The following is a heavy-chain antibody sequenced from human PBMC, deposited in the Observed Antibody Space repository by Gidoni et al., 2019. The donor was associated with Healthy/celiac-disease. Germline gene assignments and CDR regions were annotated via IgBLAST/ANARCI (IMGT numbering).Heavy chain of an antibody. CDR3: ARLTYYYDSSGYAPAFDY. CDR1: GGPISSSSYY. D-gene: IGHD3-22*01. CDR2: IYYSGST. J-gene: IGHJ4*02. Sequence: QLQLQESGPGLVKPSETLSLTCTVSGGPISSSSYYWGWIRQPPGKGLEWIGSIYYSGSTYYNPSLKSRVTISVDTSKNQFSLKLSSVTAADTAVYYCARLTYYYDSSGYAPAFDYWGQGTLVTVSS. V-gene: IGHV4-39*01.